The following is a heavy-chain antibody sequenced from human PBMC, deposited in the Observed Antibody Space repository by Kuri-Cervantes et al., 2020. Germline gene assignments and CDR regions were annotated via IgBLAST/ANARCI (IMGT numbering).Heavy chain of an antibody. J-gene: IGHJ4*02. CDR1: GYTFTSYD. D-gene: IGHD2-15*01. CDR3: AREGWPGETPDY. Sequence: ASVKVSCKASGYTFTSYDINWVRQAPGQGLEWMGWISAYNGNTNYAQKLQGRVTMTTDTSTSTAYMELRSLRSDDTAVYYCAREGWPGETPDYWGQGTLVTVSS. V-gene: IGHV1-18*01. CDR2: ISAYNGNT.